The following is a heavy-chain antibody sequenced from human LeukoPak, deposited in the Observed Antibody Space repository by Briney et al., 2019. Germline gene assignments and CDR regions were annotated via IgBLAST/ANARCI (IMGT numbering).Heavy chain of an antibody. CDR1: GGSVTNDNYF. D-gene: IGHD4-17*01. J-gene: IGHJ4*02. V-gene: IGHV4-30-4*01. CDR3: ARDSYGDYEDYFDY. CDR2: IYYTAGS. Sequence: SETLSLTCTVSGGSVTNDNYFWSWTRQPPGEGLEWIAYIYYTAGSYYNPSLRSRVTMSIDTSRNQFSLKLSSVSAADTAVYYCARDSYGDYEDYFDYWGQGTLVTVSS.